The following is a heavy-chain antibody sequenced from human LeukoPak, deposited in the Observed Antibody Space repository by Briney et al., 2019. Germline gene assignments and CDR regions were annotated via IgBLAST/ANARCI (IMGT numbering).Heavy chain of an antibody. J-gene: IGHJ6*02. Sequence: SETLSLTCTVSGGSISSYYWSWIRQPPGKGLEWIGYIYYSGSTNYNPSLKSRVTISVDTSKNQFSLKLSSVTAADTAVYYCARDGGGSGPSYYGMDVWGQGTTVTVSS. V-gene: IGHV4-59*01. CDR3: ARDGGGSGPSYYGMDV. CDR1: GGSISSYY. CDR2: IYYSGST. D-gene: IGHD3-10*01.